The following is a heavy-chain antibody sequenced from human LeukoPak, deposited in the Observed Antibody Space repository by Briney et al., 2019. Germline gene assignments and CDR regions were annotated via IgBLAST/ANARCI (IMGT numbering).Heavy chain of an antibody. CDR2: ISYDGSNK. V-gene: IGHV3-30*18. Sequence: GGSLRLSCAASGFTFSSYGMHWVRQAPGKALEWVAVISYDGSNKYYADSVKGRFTISRDNSKNTLYLQMNSLRAEDTAVYYCAKVARYSYGPNYYYGMDVWGQGTTVTVSS. D-gene: IGHD5-18*01. J-gene: IGHJ6*02. CDR1: GFTFSSYG. CDR3: AKVARYSYGPNYYYGMDV.